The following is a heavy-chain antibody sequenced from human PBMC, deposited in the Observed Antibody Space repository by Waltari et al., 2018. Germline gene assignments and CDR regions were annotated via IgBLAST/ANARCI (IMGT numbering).Heavy chain of an antibody. CDR3: ARDVTGYYYFDL. D-gene: IGHD3-16*01. V-gene: IGHV3-53*01. CDR2: ISRDGT. CDR1: GFTVSTTY. Sequence: EVQLVESGGGLIQPGGSLRLSCAASGFTVSTTYMNWVRQALGKGLEWVSVISRDGTHYADSVKGRFTISRDNSKNTVYLQMNTLRAEDTALYYCARDVTGYYYFDLWGRGTLVTVSS. J-gene: IGHJ2*01.